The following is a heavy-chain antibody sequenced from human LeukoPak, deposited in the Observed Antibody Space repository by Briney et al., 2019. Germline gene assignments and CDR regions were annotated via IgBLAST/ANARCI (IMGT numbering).Heavy chain of an antibody. J-gene: IGHJ3*02. D-gene: IGHD1-26*01. CDR2: IYYSGST. CDR1: GGSISSGGYY. Sequence: PSETLSLTCTVSGGSISSGGYYWSWIRQHPGKGLERIGYIYYSGSTYYNPSLKSRVTISVDTSKNQFSLKLSSVTAADTAVYYCASSMEWELPDAFDIWGQGTMVTVSS. CDR3: ASSMEWELPDAFDI. V-gene: IGHV4-31*03.